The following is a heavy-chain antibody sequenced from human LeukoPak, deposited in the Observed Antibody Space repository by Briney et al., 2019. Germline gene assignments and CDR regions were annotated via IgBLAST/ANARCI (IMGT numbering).Heavy chain of an antibody. CDR1: GYTFTNYY. V-gene: IGHV1-46*01. J-gene: IGHJ4*02. CDR2: INPTGGTA. D-gene: IGHD5-12*01. Sequence: GASVKVSCKASGYTFTNYYIHWGRQAPGQGLEWMAIINPTGGTASYAQNFQGRVTMTRDTSTSTVYMELSSLRSEDTAMYYCARGYGFDLDYWGQGTLVTVSS. CDR3: ARGYGFDLDY.